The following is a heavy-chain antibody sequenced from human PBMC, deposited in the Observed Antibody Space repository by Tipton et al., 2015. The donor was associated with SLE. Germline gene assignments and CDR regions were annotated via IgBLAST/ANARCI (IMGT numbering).Heavy chain of an antibody. J-gene: IGHJ4*02. D-gene: IGHD6-19*01. Sequence: TLSLICTVSGGSISSYYWSWIRQPPGKGLEWIGYIYYSGSTNYNPSLKSRVTVSVDTSKNQFSLKLSSVTAADTAVYYCASGRAVAGGDYFDYWGQGTLVTVSS. CDR2: IYYSGST. CDR3: ASGRAVAGGDYFDY. V-gene: IGHV4-59*01. CDR1: GGSISSYY.